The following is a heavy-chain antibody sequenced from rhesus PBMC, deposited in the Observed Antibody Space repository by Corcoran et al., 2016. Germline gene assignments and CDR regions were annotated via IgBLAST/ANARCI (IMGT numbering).Heavy chain of an antibody. Sequence: QVQLQESGPGLVKPSETLSLTCAVSDGSISDTYYWNWIRQPPGKGLEWIGNIYGIRHKTDYNPSRKSRVTIAKDTSKTQLFLKRSSVTAADTAVYYCARGGSWSGPFVLGDYWGQGVLVTVSS. J-gene: IGHJ4*01. D-gene: IGHD6-13*01. V-gene: IGHV4S9*01. CDR3: ARGGSWSGPFVLGDY. CDR2: IYGIRHKT. CDR1: DGSISDTYY.